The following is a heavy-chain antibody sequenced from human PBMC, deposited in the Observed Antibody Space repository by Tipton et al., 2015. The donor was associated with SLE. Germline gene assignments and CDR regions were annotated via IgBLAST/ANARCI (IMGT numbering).Heavy chain of an antibody. Sequence: LRLSCIVSGGSMSNYYWSWIRQAPGQGLEWLGYIYYRGSTNYNPSLKSRVTISVDTSKNQFSLKLSSVTAADTAVYYCARDHLPGGYYYYMDVWGKGTTVTVSS. CDR3: ARDHLPGGYYYYMDV. CDR2: IYYRGST. CDR1: GGSMSNYY. V-gene: IGHV4-59*01. D-gene: IGHD3-10*01. J-gene: IGHJ6*03.